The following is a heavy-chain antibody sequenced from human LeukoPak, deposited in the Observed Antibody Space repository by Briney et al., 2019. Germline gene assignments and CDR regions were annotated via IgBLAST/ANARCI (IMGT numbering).Heavy chain of an antibody. CDR3: AKDGLYYDGSEHVYYFDS. Sequence: PGGSLRLSCAASGFTFSSYTMSWVRQAPGKGLEWVSGISGSGSSTYHAESARGRFTISRDNSKNTLHLQMNSLRGEDTALYYCAKDGLYYDGSEHVYYFDSWGQGTLVTVSS. CDR2: ISGSGSST. V-gene: IGHV3-23*01. CDR1: GFTFSSYT. J-gene: IGHJ4*02. D-gene: IGHD3-22*01.